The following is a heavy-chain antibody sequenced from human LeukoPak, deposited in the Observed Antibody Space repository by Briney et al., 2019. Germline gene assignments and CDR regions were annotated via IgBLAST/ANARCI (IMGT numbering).Heavy chain of an antibody. J-gene: IGHJ6*03. Sequence: PSETLSLTCTVSGGSISSSSYYWGWIRQPPGKGLEWIGSIYYSGSTYYNPSLKSRVTISVDTSKNQFSPKLSSVTAADTAVYYCARHAAGPPRYYYYYYMDVWGKGTTVTVSS. CDR3: ARHAAGPPRYYYYYYMDV. CDR2: IYYSGST. V-gene: IGHV4-39*01. D-gene: IGHD6-13*01. CDR1: GGSISSSSYY.